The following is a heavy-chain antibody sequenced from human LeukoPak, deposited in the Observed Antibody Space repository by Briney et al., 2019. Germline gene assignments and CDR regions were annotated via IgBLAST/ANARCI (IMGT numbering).Heavy chain of an antibody. V-gene: IGHV4-34*01. CDR1: GGSISSYY. D-gene: IGHD6-19*01. CDR3: ARDQWLVRRTTGFDY. J-gene: IGHJ4*02. Sequence: PSETLSLTCTVSGGSISSYYWSWIRQPPGKGLEWIGEINHSGSTNYNPSLKSRVTISVDTSKNQFSLKLSSVTAADTAVYYCARDQWLVRRTTGFDYWGQGTLITVSS. CDR2: INHSGST.